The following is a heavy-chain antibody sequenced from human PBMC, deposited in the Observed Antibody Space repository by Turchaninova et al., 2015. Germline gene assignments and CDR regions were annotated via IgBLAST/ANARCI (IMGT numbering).Heavy chain of an antibody. V-gene: IGHV1-69*12. CDR1: GGTCSTSV. D-gene: IGHD3-22*01. Sequence: QVQLVQSGAEVKKPGSSVTVSCKASGGTCSTSVISWVRQAPGQGLEWMGGIIPIFGTANYAQKFQGRVTITADESTSTAYMELSSLRSEDTALYYCARGPDSSAYYYFYWGQGTLVTVSS. J-gene: IGHJ4*02. CDR3: ARGPDSSAYYYFY. CDR2: IIPIFGTA.